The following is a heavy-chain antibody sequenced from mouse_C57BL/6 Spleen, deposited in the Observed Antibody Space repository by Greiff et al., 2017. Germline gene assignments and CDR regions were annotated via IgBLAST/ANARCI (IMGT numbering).Heavy chain of an antibody. V-gene: IGHV5-4*01. D-gene: IGHD2-2*01. CDR2: MSDGGSYT. J-gene: IGHJ1*03. CDR1: GFTFSSYA. Sequence: EVQLVESGGGLVKPGGSLKLSCAASGFTFSSYAMSWVRQTPEKRLEWVATMSDGGSYTYYPDNVKGRFTISRDNAKNNLYLQMSSLMSVDTAMYDGARHTMVTTRDWYFDVWGTGTTVTVSS. CDR3: ARHTMVTTRDWYFDV.